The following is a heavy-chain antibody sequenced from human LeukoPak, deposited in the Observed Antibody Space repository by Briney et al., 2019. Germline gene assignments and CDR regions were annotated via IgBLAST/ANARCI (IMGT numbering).Heavy chain of an antibody. J-gene: IGHJ4*02. Sequence: GESLKISCKASGYSFTNYWIGWVRQVPGKGLEWMAIIYPDDSDTIYGPSFQGQVTISADKSISTAYLQWSSLKASDTAMYYCAREGRDGFRVIDYWGQGTLVTVSS. CDR2: IYPDDSDT. CDR3: AREGRDGFRVIDY. D-gene: IGHD5-24*01. CDR1: GYSFTNYW. V-gene: IGHV5-51*01.